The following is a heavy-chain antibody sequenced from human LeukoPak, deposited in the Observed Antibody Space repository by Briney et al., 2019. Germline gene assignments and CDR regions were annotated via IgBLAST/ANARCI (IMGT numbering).Heavy chain of an antibody. CDR1: GYTFTSYG. D-gene: IGHD3-10*01. CDR3: ARLMVRGVIITREDY. Sequence: GASVKVSCKASGYTFTSYGISWVRQAPGQGLEWMGWISAYNGNTNYAQKLQGRVTMTTDTSTSTAYMELRSLRSDDTAVYYCARLMVRGVIITREDYWGQGTLVTVSS. CDR2: ISAYNGNT. J-gene: IGHJ4*02. V-gene: IGHV1-18*01.